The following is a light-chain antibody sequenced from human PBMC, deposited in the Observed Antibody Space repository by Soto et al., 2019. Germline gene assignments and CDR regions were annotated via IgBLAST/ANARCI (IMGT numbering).Light chain of an antibody. CDR1: SSDIGAYNF. Sequence: QSSLTQPASVSGSPGQSITISCTETSSDIGAYNFVSWYQQHPGKAPKLMLYDVNIRPSGVSNRFSGSKSGNTASLTISGLQAEDEADYYCTSWTTSTTMIFGGGTKVPVL. V-gene: IGLV2-14*03. J-gene: IGLJ2*01. CDR2: DVN. CDR3: TSWTTSTTMI.